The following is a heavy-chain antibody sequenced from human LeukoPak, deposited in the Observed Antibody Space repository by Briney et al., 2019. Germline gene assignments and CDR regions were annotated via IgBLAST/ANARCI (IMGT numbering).Heavy chain of an antibody. D-gene: IGHD2-2*01. CDR2: IYYSGST. J-gene: IGHJ5*02. CDR3: ARRRVHIVVVPAAPFDP. Sequence: KPSETLSLTCTVSGGSISSSSYYWGWIRQPPGKGLEWIGSIYYSGSTYYNPSLKSRVTISVDTSKNQFSLKLSSVTAADTAVYYCARRRVHIVVVPAAPFDPWGQGTLVTVSS. CDR1: GGSISSSSYY. V-gene: IGHV4-39*01.